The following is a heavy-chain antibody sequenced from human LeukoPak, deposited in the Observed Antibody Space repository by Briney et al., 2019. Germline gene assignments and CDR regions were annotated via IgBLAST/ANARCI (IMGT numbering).Heavy chain of an antibody. CDR3: ASLGSSISDY. Sequence: EGSLRLSCAASGFTFSSYAMHWVRQAPGKGLEYVSAISSNGGSTYYANSVKGRFTISRDNSKNTLYLQMGSLRAEDMAVYYCASLGSSISDYWGQGTLVTVSS. J-gene: IGHJ4*02. V-gene: IGHV3-64*01. CDR2: ISSNGGST. CDR1: GFTFSSYA. D-gene: IGHD6-6*01.